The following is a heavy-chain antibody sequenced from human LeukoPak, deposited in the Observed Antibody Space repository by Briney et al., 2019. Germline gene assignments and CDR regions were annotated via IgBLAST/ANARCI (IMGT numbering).Heavy chain of an antibody. CDR1: GYTFTGYY. CDR3: ARDAGYNALFGY. D-gene: IGHD5-24*01. CDR2: INPNSGGT. V-gene: IGHV1-2*02. J-gene: IGHJ4*02. Sequence: ASVKVSCKASGYTFTGYYMHWVRRAPGQGLEWMGWINPNSGGTNYAQKFQGRVTMTRDTSISTAYMELSRLRSDDTAVYYCARDAGYNALFGYWGQGTLVTVSS.